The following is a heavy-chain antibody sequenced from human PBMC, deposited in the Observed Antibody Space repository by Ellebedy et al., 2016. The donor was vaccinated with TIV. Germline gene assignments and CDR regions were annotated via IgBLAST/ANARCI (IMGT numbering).Heavy chain of an antibody. CDR3: ARARGGCSGDGCYSDFDF. CDR2: ISPDNGDT. J-gene: IGHJ4*02. Sequence: AASVKVSCKASGYSFTTFTLHWVRQAPGQRPEWMGWISPDNGDTKHSQKFQARVNITRDTFASTAYMELSSLRSEDTAVYHCARARGGCSGDGCYSDFDFWGQGTLVTVSS. V-gene: IGHV1-3*01. CDR1: GYSFTTFT. D-gene: IGHD2-15*01.